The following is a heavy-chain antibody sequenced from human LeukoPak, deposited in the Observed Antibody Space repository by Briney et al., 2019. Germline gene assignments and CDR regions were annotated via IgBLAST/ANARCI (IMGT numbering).Heavy chain of an antibody. CDR3: ARDWFHAIDY. Sequence: GGSLRLSCAASGFTFSRYSMNWVRQAPGKGLEWVSSISISSNYIYYADSVKGRFTISRDNAKNSLYLQVNSLRAEDTAVYYCARDWFHAIDYWGQGTLVTVSS. V-gene: IGHV3-21*01. CDR2: ISISSNYI. D-gene: IGHD2/OR15-2a*01. J-gene: IGHJ4*02. CDR1: GFTFSRYS.